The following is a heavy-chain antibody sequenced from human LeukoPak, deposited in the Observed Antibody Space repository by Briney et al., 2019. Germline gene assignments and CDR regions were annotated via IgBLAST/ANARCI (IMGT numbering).Heavy chain of an antibody. CDR2: VYYTGST. CDR3: ARHADSGSGRHFYHYMDV. D-gene: IGHD1-26*01. Sequence: SETLSLTCSVSGDTIIRDGYYWGWIRQSPHKGLEWIGNVYYTGSTYSNPSLTSRVTISVDTSKNEFSLRLRSVTAADTASYYCARHADSGSGRHFYHYMDVWGKGTTVTISS. J-gene: IGHJ6*03. CDR1: GDTIIRDGYY. V-gene: IGHV4-39*01.